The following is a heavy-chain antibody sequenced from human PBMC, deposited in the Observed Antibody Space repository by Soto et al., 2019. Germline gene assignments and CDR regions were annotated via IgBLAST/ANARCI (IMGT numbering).Heavy chain of an antibody. J-gene: IGHJ4*02. CDR2: IYYRGST. V-gene: IGHV4-59*05. CDR1: GDSISSYY. CDR3: ARRPYYYDSPGPPR. Sequence: SETLSLTCTVSGDSISSYYWSWIRQPPGKGLEWIGSIYYRGSTYYNPSLQSRVTISVDTSKNQFSLNLSSVTAADTAVYYCARRPYYYDSPGPPRWGQGMLVTVSS. D-gene: IGHD3-9*01.